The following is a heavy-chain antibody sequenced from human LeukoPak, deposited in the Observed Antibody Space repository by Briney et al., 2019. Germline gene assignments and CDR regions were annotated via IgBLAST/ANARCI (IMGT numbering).Heavy chain of an antibody. CDR1: GFTFSSYW. V-gene: IGHV3-7*01. CDR2: IKQDGSEE. J-gene: IGHJ4*02. Sequence: GGSLRLSCAASGFTFSSYWMSWVRQAPGKGLEWVANIKQDGSEEYYVDSVKGRLTTSRDNDKNSLYLQMNSLRAEDTAVYYCARGGFLEWLPTHYWGQGTLVTVSS. CDR3: ARGGFLEWLPTHY. D-gene: IGHD3-3*01.